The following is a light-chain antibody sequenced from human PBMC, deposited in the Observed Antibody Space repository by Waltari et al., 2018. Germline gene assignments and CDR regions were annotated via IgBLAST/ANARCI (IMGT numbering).Light chain of an antibody. CDR1: QSLLQTDGRTY. J-gene: IGKJ2*03. CDR3: MQTLQTPYS. CDR2: SVS. Sequence: DIVMTHTPPSLPVTTGEPASISCRSSQSLLQTDGRTYLYWYLQKPGQPPRLLIYSVSNRFSGVPDRFSGSGSGTDLTLKIRRVEAKDVGVYYCMQTLQTPYSFGQGTKVEIK. V-gene: IGKV2D-29*01.